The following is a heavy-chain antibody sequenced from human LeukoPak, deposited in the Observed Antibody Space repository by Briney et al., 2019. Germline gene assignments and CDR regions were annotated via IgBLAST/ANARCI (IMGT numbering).Heavy chain of an antibody. CDR1: GFTFSSYW. Sequence: SGGSLRLSCAASGFTFSSYWMSWVRQAPGKGLEWVANIKEDGSAKYSVDSVKGRFTISRDNSKNTLYLQMDSLRAEDTAVYYCAKDAYGSPNYFDYWGQGTLVTVSS. D-gene: IGHD3-10*01. CDR3: AKDAYGSPNYFDY. J-gene: IGHJ4*02. CDR2: IKEDGSAK. V-gene: IGHV3-7*05.